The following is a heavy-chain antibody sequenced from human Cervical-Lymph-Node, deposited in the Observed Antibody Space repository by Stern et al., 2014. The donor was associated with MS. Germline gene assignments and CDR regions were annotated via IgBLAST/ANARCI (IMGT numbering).Heavy chain of an antibody. CDR1: GLSFSFHG. V-gene: IGHV3-30*03. CDR2: ISHNGGNK. D-gene: IGHD3-10*01. Sequence: QVQLVQSGGGVVQPGRSLRLSCAASGLSFSFHGMHWVRQAPGKGLEWVAVISHNGGNKDYADSVKGRFTISRDNSKNTLYLQMDSLRAEDTAVYYCHQRGAVQGGVFDFWGQGTLVTVSS. J-gene: IGHJ4*02. CDR3: HQRGAVQGGVFDF.